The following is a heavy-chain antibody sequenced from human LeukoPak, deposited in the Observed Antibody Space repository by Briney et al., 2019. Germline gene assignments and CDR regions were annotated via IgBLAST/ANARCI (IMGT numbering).Heavy chain of an antibody. V-gene: IGHV3-30-3*01. D-gene: IGHD3-22*01. J-gene: IGHJ4*02. CDR3: ARDTYDRTRQPGYFDY. CDR2: ISYDGSNK. Sequence: PGKSLRLSCATSGFTFSNYAMHWVRQAPGKGLEWVAVISYDGSNKYYADSVKGRFTISRDNSKNTLYLQMNSLRAEDTAVYFCARDTYDRTRQPGYFDYWGQGTLVTVSS. CDR1: GFTFSNYA.